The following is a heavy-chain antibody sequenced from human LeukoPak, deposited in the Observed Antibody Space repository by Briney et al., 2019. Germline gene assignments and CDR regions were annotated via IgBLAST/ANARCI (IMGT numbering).Heavy chain of an antibody. D-gene: IGHD6-19*01. J-gene: IGHJ6*03. V-gene: IGHV3-48*01. CDR2: ITSSSSTI. CDR3: ARIPSSDYYYYMDV. Sequence: GGSLRLSCAASGFTFSSYSMNWVRQAPGEGLEWVSYITSSSSTIYYADSVKGRFTISRDNAKNSLYLQMNSLRAEDTAVYYCARIPSSDYYYYMDVWGKGTTVTVSS. CDR1: GFTFSSYS.